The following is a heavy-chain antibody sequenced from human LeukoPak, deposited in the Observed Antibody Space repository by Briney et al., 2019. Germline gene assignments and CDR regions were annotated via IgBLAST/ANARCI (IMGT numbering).Heavy chain of an antibody. D-gene: IGHD2-15*01. CDR3: ARHAGYCTGGKCYSFYYFDY. V-gene: IGHV5-51*01. CDR2: IHPGDSDT. CDR1: GSPFTNYW. J-gene: IGHJ4*02. Sequence: PAESLKISCKASGSPFTNYWIGWVRHTPGKGLEGMGIIHPGDSDTSYRTSFQGQVTMSVDESTSTAYLRWTSLKASDTAIYYCARHAGYCTGGKCYSFYYFDYWGQGTLVTVSS.